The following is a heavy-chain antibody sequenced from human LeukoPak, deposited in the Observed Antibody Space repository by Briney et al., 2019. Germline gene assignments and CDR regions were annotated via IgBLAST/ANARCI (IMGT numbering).Heavy chain of an antibody. Sequence: SVKVSCKASGGTFSSYAISWVRQAPGQGLEWMGGIIPIFGTANYAQKFQGRVTITADESTSTAYMELSSLRSEDTSVYYCARGPMATNDVGFDYWGQGTLVTVSS. CDR2: IIPIFGTA. CDR1: GGTFSSYA. D-gene: IGHD5-24*01. J-gene: IGHJ4*02. CDR3: ARGPMATNDVGFDY. V-gene: IGHV1-69*13.